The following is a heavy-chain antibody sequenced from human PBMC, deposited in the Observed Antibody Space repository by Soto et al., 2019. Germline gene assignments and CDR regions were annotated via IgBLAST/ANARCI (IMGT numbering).Heavy chain of an antibody. CDR1: SGVG. Sequence: SGVGVGWIRQSPGKALEWLALIYWDDDKRYSPSLKSRLTITKDTSKNQVVLTMTNMDPVDTGTYYCAHPYDRSGYYRGYFDYWGQGTLVTVS. CDR2: IYWDDDK. J-gene: IGHJ4*02. D-gene: IGHD3-22*01. CDR3: AHPYDRSGYYRGYFDY. V-gene: IGHV2-5*02.